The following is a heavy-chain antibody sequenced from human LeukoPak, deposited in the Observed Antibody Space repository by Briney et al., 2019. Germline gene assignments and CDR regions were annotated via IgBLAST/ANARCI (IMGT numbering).Heavy chain of an antibody. J-gene: IGHJ6*02. V-gene: IGHV3-23*01. CDR2: ISGSGGST. CDR3: AKGQLPGGSGHYGMDV. CDR1: GFTFSSYA. Sequence: PGGSLRLSCAASGFTFSSYAMSWVRQAPGKGLEWVSAISGSGGSTYYADSVKGRFTISRDNSKNTLYLQMNSLRAEDTAVYYCAKGQLPGGSGHYGMDVWGQGTTVTVSS. D-gene: IGHD1-14*01.